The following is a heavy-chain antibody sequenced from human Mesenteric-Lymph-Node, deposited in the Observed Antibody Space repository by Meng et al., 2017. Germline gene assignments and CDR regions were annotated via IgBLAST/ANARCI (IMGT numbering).Heavy chain of an antibody. D-gene: IGHD3-10*01. Sequence: SVKVSCKASGYTFTGYYMHWVRQAPGQGLEWMGGIIPIFGTANYAQKFQGRVTITTDESTSTAYLELSSLRSEDTAVYYCARGHYGSGSYYTPDDDAFDIWGQGTMVTVSS. V-gene: IGHV1-69*05. J-gene: IGHJ3*02. CDR1: GYTFTGYY. CDR3: ARGHYGSGSYYTPDDDAFDI. CDR2: IIPIFGTA.